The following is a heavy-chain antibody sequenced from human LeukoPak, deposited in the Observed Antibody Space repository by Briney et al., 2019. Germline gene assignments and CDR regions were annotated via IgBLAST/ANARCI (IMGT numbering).Heavy chain of an antibody. Sequence: GGSLRLSCAASGFTFSSYWMSWVRQAPGKGLEWVANIKQDGSEKYYEDSVKGRFTISRDNAKNSLYLQMNSLRAEDTAVYYCARDETYYDFWSGYTLDYWGQGTLVTVSS. V-gene: IGHV3-7*01. J-gene: IGHJ4*02. CDR2: IKQDGSEK. D-gene: IGHD3-3*01. CDR3: ARDETYYDFWSGYTLDY. CDR1: GFTFSSYW.